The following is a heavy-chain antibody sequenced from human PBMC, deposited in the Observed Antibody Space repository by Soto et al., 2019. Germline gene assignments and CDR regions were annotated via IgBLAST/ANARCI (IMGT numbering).Heavy chain of an antibody. V-gene: IGHV3-30*18. J-gene: IGHJ4*02. CDR1: GFTFSSYG. CDR3: AKEEEYSGYDSPFYFDY. CDR2: ISYDGSNK. Sequence: VQLVESGGGVVQPGRSLRLSCAASGFTFSSYGMHWVRQAPGKGLEWVAVISYDGSNKYYADSVKGRFTISRDNSKNTLYLQMNSLRAEDTAVYYCAKEEEYSGYDSPFYFDYWGQGTLVTVSS. D-gene: IGHD5-12*01.